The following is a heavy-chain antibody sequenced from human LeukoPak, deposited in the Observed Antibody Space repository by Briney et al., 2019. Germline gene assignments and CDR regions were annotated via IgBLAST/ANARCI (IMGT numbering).Heavy chain of an antibody. CDR2: ISAYNGNT. CDR3: ARDARDIVLMVYTYYYYYGMDV. D-gene: IGHD2-8*01. J-gene: IGHJ6*02. CDR1: GYTFTSYG. V-gene: IGHV1-18*01. Sequence: ASVKVSCKASGYTFTSYGISWVRQAPGQGLEWMGWISAYNGNTNYAQKLQGRVTTTTDTSTSTAYMELRSLRSDDTAVYYCARDARDIVLMVYTYYYYYGMDVWGQGTTVTVSS.